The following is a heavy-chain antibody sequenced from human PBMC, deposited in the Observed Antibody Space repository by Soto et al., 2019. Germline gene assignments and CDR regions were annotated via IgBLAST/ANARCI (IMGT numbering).Heavy chain of an antibody. V-gene: IGHV4-31*03. CDR3: ARTGTTMGYYYYGMDV. D-gene: IGHD1-7*01. J-gene: IGHJ6*02. Sequence: SETLSLTCTVSGGSISSGGYYWSWIRQHPGKGLEWIGYIYYSGSTYYNPSLKSRVTISVDTSKNQFSLKLSSVTAADTAVYYCARTGTTMGYYYYGMDVWGQGTTVTVS. CDR1: GGSISSGGYY. CDR2: IYYSGST.